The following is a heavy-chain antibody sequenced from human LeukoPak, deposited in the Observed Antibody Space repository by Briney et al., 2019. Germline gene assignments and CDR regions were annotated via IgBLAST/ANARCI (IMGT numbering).Heavy chain of an antibody. Sequence: GESLKISCQDSGYSFTSYWIGWVRQMPGRGPEWMGLIYPGDSDTKYSPSFQGQVTISADKSIFSAYLQWSSLKASDSAMYYCARPGIPAAMGLYNWFDPWGQGTLVTVSS. J-gene: IGHJ5*02. CDR1: GYSFTSYW. CDR3: ARPGIPAAMGLYNWFDP. V-gene: IGHV5-51*01. CDR2: IYPGDSDT. D-gene: IGHD2-2*01.